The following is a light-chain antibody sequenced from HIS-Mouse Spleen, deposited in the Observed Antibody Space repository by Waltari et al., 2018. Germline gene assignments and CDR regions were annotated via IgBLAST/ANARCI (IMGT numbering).Light chain of an antibody. CDR1: SSDVGGYNY. J-gene: IGLJ2*01. V-gene: IGLV2-14*01. CDR3: SSYTSSSPYVV. CDR2: EVS. Sequence: QSALTQPASVSGSPGQSITISCTGTSSDVGGYNYVSWYQQHPGKAPKLMIYEVSNRPSGVSNRFSGSKSGNTASLTISGLQAEDEADYYWSSYTSSSPYVVFGGGTKLTVL.